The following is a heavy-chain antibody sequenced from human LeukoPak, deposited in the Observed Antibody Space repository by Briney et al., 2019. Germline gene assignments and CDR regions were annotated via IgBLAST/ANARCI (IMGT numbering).Heavy chain of an antibody. CDR3: AGEYCSGDNCRQGFDY. Sequence: ASVKVSCKASGYTFTDYYIHWVRQAPGQGLECMGWLNPNSGDTNHAQIFQGRVTLTRDTSISTAYMELSSLRSDDSAAYYCAGEYCSGDNCRQGFDYWGQGTLVTVSS. CDR2: LNPNSGDT. V-gene: IGHV1-2*02. CDR1: GYTFTDYY. J-gene: IGHJ4*02. D-gene: IGHD2-15*01.